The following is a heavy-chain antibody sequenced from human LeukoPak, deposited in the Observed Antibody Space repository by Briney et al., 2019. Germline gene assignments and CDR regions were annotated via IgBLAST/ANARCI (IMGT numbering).Heavy chain of an antibody. CDR3: ARDLYGDYVFDY. J-gene: IGHJ4*02. V-gene: IGHV1-46*01. CDR2: INPSAGYT. CDR1: GYTFTSCH. D-gene: IGHD4-17*01. Sequence: ASVMVSCKASGYTFTSCHMHWVRQAPGQGLEWMGIINPSAGYTTYAQKFQGRVTMTRDTSTSTVYMELSSLRSEDAAVYFCARDLYGDYVFDYWGQGTLVTVSS.